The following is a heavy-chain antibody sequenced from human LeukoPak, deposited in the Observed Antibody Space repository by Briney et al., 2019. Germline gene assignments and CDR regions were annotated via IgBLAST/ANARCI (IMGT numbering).Heavy chain of an antibody. J-gene: IGHJ5*02. CDR2: IIPIFGTA. D-gene: IGHD2-2*01. CDR1: GGTFSSYA. V-gene: IGHV1-69*05. Sequence: SVKVSCKASGGTFSSYAISWARQAPGQGLEWMGRIIPIFGTANYAQKFQGRVTITTDESTSTAYMELSSLRSEDTAVYYCARDREGYCSSTSCYWFDPWGQGTLVTVSS. CDR3: ARDREGYCSSTSCYWFDP.